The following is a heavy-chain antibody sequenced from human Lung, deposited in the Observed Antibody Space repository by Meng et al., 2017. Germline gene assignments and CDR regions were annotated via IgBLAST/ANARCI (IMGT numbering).Heavy chain of an antibody. V-gene: IGHV1-18*01. CDR1: GYPFTNYG. D-gene: IGHD6-19*01. CDR3: ARSPYSSGWPNFDS. CDR2: ISVYNVNT. J-gene: IGHJ4*02. Sequence: QVHLVQSGAEGREPGASVMVSCKASGYPFTNYGISWVRQAPGQGLEWMGWISVYNVNTNYAQKFQGRVTMTTDTSTSTTYMELRSLRSDDTGVYYCARSPYSSGWPNFDSWGQGTLVTVSS.